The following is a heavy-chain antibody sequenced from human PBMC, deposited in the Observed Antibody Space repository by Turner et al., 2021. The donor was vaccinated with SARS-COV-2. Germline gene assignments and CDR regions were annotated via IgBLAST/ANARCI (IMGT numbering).Heavy chain of an antibody. CDR3: VTSVRRSGYFQR. Sequence: QLLVQASGPALVKPSETLSLPCTVSAVSITSNSHYWGWVRQPPGKGLEWIGITYYPGGSYYNPSLRCRVTISVDPSQNQFSLILRSVTAADTAVYYCVTSVRRSGYFQRWGQGSLVSVSS. CDR1: AVSITSNSHY. V-gene: IGHV4-39*01. CDR2: TYYPGGS. J-gene: IGHJ1*01.